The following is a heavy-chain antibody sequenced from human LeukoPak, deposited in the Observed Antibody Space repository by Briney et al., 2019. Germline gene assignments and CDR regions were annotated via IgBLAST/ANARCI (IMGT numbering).Heavy chain of an antibody. CDR2: ISGSGDST. CDR3: AKIEGKYQLANVPDH. D-gene: IGHD2-2*01. Sequence: GGSLRLSCAASGLTFSSQVMSWVRQTPGKGLEWISTISGSGDSTYYADSVKGRFTISRDNSKNTLYLHMNSLRTEDAAVYYCAKIEGKYQLANVPDHWGQGTLVTVSS. J-gene: IGHJ4*02. V-gene: IGHV3-23*01. CDR1: GLTFSSQV.